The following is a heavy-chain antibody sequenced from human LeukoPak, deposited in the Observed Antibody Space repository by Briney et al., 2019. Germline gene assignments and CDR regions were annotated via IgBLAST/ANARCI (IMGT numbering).Heavy chain of an antibody. Sequence: GASVKVSCKASGYTFTGYYMHWVRQAPGQGLEWMGWINPNSGGTNYAQKFQGRVTMTRDTSISTAYMELSRLRSDDTAVYYCARLTYDFWSGYYGSFDYCGQGTLVTVSS. J-gene: IGHJ4*02. D-gene: IGHD3-3*01. CDR2: INPNSGGT. CDR3: ARLTYDFWSGYYGSFDY. V-gene: IGHV1-2*02. CDR1: GYTFTGYY.